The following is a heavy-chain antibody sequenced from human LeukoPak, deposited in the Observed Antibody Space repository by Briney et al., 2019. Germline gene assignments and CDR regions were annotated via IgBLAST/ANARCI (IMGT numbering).Heavy chain of an antibody. J-gene: IGHJ2*01. V-gene: IGHV4-4*07. Sequence: SETLSLTCTVPGGSLSSYYWSWSRQPAGKGLEWIGRIYTSGSTNYNPSLKSRVTTSVDTSKNQFSLKLSSVTAADTAVYYCARDRWGPPYWYFDLWGRGTLVTVSS. CDR3: ARDRWGPPYWYFDL. D-gene: IGHD2-21*02. CDR1: GGSLSSYY. CDR2: IYTSGST.